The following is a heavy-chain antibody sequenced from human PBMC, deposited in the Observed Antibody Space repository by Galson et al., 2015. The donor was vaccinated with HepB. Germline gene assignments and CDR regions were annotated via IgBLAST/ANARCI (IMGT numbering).Heavy chain of an antibody. CDR3: AGGPPRERDVWSRHYTRPDY. D-gene: IGHD3-3*01. CDR1: GFTFSSYG. V-gene: IGHV3-33*01. CDR2: IWYYGDTK. J-gene: IGHJ4*02. Sequence: SLRLSCAASGFTFSSYGMHWVRQVPGKGLEWMAVIWYYGDTKYYADSVKGRFTISRDISKNTLYLQMNSLRVEDTAVYYCAGGPPRERDVWSRHYTRPDYWGQVTLVTVSS.